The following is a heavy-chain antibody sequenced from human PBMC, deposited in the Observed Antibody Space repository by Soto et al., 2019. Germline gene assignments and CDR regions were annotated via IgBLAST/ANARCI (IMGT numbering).Heavy chain of an antibody. J-gene: IGHJ4*02. Sequence: GASVKVSCKASGYTFTSYGISWARQAPGQGLEWMGWISAYNGNTNYAQKLQGRVTMTTDTSTSTAYMELRSLRSDDTAVYYCARGRSRDGYNHLGYWGQGTLVTVSS. CDR3: ARGRSRDGYNHLGY. V-gene: IGHV1-18*01. D-gene: IGHD5-12*01. CDR1: GYTFTSYG. CDR2: ISAYNGNT.